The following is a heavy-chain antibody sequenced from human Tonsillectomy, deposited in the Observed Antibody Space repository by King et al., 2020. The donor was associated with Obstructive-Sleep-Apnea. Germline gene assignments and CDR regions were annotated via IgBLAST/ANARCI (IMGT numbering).Heavy chain of an antibody. Sequence: VQLVESGAEVKKPGASVKVSCKASGYTFTSYYMHWVRQAPGQGLEWMGIINPSSGSTSYAQKFQGRVTMTRDTSTSTVYMELSSLRSEDTAVYYCARGGVVPAAHYGMDVWGQGTTVTVSS. V-gene: IGHV1-46*01. CDR3: ARGGVVPAAHYGMDV. CDR1: GYTFTSYY. J-gene: IGHJ6*02. CDR2: INPSSGST. D-gene: IGHD2-2*01.